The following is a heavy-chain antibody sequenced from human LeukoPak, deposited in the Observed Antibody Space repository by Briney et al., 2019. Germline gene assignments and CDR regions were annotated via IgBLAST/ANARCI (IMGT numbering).Heavy chain of an antibody. J-gene: IGHJ4*02. CDR2: IYTSGSP. V-gene: IGHV4-61*02. Sequence: SQTLSLTCTVSGGSISSGSYDWGWIRQPGGKGLEWIERIYTSGSPNYSPSLKTPVTISVDTSKTQFSLKLSSVTAADTAVYYCARVLGYCSSTSCHTADYWGQGTLVTVSS. D-gene: IGHD2-2*01. CDR1: GGSISSGSYD. CDR3: ARVLGYCSSTSCHTADY.